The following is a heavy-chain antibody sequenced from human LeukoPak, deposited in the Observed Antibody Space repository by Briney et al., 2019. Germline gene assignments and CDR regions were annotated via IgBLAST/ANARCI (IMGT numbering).Heavy chain of an antibody. CDR3: AREDIVVVPAADEYFQH. J-gene: IGHJ1*01. D-gene: IGHD2-2*01. Sequence: GGSLRLSCAASGFTFSSYAMSWVRQAPGKGLEWVSAISGSGGSTYYADSVKGRFTISRDNSKNTLYLQMNSLRAEDTAVYYCAREDIVVVPAADEYFQHWGQGTLVTVSS. CDR2: ISGSGGST. V-gene: IGHV3-23*01. CDR1: GFTFSSYA.